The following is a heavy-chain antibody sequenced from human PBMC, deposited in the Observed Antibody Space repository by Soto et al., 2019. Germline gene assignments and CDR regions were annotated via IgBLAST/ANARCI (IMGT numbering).Heavy chain of an antibody. J-gene: IGHJ4*02. V-gene: IGHV3-23*01. CDR1: GFTFSSYA. D-gene: IGHD6-13*01. Sequence: PGGSLRLSCAASGFTFSSYAISWVRQAPGKGLEWVSAISGSGGSTYYADSVKGRFTISRDNSKNTLYLQMNSLRAEDTAVYYCAKATARGYSSSWPYWGQGTLVTVSS. CDR3: AKATARGYSSSWPY. CDR2: ISGSGGST.